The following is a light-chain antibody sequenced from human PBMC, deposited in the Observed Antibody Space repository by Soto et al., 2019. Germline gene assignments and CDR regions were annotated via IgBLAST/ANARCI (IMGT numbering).Light chain of an antibody. CDR2: GES. V-gene: IGKV3-15*01. CDR3: QQYNNWWT. Sequence: EIVMTQSPATLSVSTGERATLSCRASQSVSSNLAWYQQKPGQDPRLLIYGESTRATGIPARFSGSGSGTEFTLTISSLQSEDFAVYYCQQYNNWWTVGQGTKVEIK. CDR1: QSVSSN. J-gene: IGKJ1*01.